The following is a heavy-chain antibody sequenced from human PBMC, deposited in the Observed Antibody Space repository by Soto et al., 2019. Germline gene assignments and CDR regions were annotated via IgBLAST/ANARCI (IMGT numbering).Heavy chain of an antibody. Sequence: SETLSLTCTVSGGSISSSTYYWGWIRQPPGKGLEWIGSISYSGSTYYNPSLKNRVTISVDTSKNQFSLKLSSVTAADTAVYYCARTGAAAGYYSYYYGMDVWGQGTTVTVSS. V-gene: IGHV4-39*01. CDR1: GGSISSSTYY. CDR2: ISYSGST. D-gene: IGHD6-13*01. J-gene: IGHJ6*02. CDR3: ARTGAAAGYYSYYYGMDV.